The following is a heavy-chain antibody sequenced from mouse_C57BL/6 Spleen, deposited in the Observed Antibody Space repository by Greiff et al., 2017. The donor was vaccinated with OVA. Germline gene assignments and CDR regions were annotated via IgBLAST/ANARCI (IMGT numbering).Heavy chain of an antibody. V-gene: IGHV5-17*01. CDR3: ARSGTPYAMDY. D-gene: IGHD4-1*01. J-gene: IGHJ4*01. Sequence: EVKLVESGGGLVKPGGSLKLSCAASGFTFSDYGMHWVRQAPEKGLEWVAYISSGRSTIYYSDTVKGRFTISRDNAKNTLFLQMTRLRSEDTAMYYCARSGTPYAMDYWGQGTSVTVSS. CDR2: ISSGRSTI. CDR1: GFTFSDYG.